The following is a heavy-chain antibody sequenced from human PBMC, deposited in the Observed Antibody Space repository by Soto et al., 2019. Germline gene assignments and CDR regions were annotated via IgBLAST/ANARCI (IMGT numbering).Heavy chain of an antibody. J-gene: IGHJ4*02. CDR1: GYTFTSYC. D-gene: IGHD1-26*01. Sequence: GASVKVSCKASGYTFTSYCMHWVRQAPGQGLEWMGIINPSGGSTSYAQKFQGRVTMTRDTSTSTVYMELSSLRPEDTAIYYCAKDEGVGGTLGLPNGNEYWGLGVLVTVSS. V-gene: IGHV1-46*01. CDR2: INPSGGST. CDR3: AKDEGVGGTLGLPNGNEY.